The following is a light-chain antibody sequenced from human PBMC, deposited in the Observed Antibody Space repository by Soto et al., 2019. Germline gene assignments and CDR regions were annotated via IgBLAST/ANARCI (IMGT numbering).Light chain of an antibody. Sequence: EFVLTHSPGTLSLSPWEIATLSCRASQSISSSDLAWYQHRPGQAPRLLIYAASSRATGIPVRFSGSGSGTDFTLSISRLEPEDFAVYYCQHYGSSSWTFGQGTKVDIK. CDR3: QHYGSSSWT. V-gene: IGKV3-20*01. J-gene: IGKJ1*01. CDR1: QSISSSD. CDR2: AAS.